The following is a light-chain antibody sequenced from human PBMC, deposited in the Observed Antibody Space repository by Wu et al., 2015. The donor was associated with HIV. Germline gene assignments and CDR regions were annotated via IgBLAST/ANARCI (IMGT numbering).Light chain of an antibody. V-gene: IGKV3-15*01. J-gene: IGKJ2*01. Sequence: VSPGERATLSCRASQNVNSKLAWYQQKPGQGPQAPHIWCIHQGHGYPSQVQWHGSGTEFTLTISNMQSEDFAVYYCQQYNNWPRTFGQGTKLQVK. CDR2: CI. CDR1: QNVNSK. CDR3: QQYNNWPRT.